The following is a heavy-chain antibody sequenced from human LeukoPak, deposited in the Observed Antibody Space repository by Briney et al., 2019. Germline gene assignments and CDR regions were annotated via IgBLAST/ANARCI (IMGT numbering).Heavy chain of an antibody. CDR3: VRGGYSYGFDYFDN. J-gene: IGHJ4*02. CDR2: TYYRSKWYN. V-gene: IGHV6-1*01. CDR1: GDSVFSNTAA. Sequence: SQTLSLTCAISGDSVFSNTAAWSWIRQSPSRGLEWLGRTYYRSKWYNDYAVSVKGRITINPDTSKNQFSLQLKFVTPEDTAVYYCVRGGYSYGFDYFDNWGQGTLVTVSS. D-gene: IGHD5-18*01.